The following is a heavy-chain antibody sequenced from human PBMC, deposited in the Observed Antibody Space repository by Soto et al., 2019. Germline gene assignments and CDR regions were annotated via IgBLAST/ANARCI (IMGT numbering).Heavy chain of an antibody. CDR2: ISGSGGST. D-gene: IGHD3-10*01. V-gene: IGHV3-23*01. CDR1: GFTVSSNY. Sequence: GGSLRLSCAASGFTVSSNYMSWVRQAPGKGLEWVSAISGSGGSTYYADSVKGRFTISRDNSKNALYLQMNSLRAEDTAVYYCPRSLRQHGMDVWGQGTTVTVSS. CDR3: PRSLRQHGMDV. J-gene: IGHJ6*02.